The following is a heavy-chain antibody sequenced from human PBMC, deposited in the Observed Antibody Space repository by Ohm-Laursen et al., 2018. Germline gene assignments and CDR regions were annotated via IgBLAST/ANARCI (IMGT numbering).Heavy chain of an antibody. V-gene: IGHV3-48*01. Sequence: SLRLSCAASGFTFSTYNMNWVRQAPGKGLEWVSHISSGSSTIYYADSVEGRFTISRDNAKNSLYLQMNSLRAEDTAVYYCARVGPLARYYFDYWGQGTLVTVSS. CDR3: ARVGPLARYYFDY. J-gene: IGHJ4*02. CDR1: GFTFSTYN. CDR2: ISSGSSTI. D-gene: IGHD1-26*01.